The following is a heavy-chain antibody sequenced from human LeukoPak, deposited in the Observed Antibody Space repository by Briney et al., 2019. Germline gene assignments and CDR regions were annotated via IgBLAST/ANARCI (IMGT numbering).Heavy chain of an antibody. CDR2: ITTGGPNT. J-gene: IGHJ4*02. Sequence: GGSLRLSCTTSGFTFSSYTMSWVRQAPGKGLKWVSTITTGGPNTYYADSVKGRFTVSRDDSKNTLYLQMNSLRAEDTAVYYCAKDGGLWVSAHWGDSWGRGTLVTVSS. CDR3: AKDGGLWVSAHWGDS. V-gene: IGHV3-23*01. D-gene: IGHD7-27*01. CDR1: GFTFSSYT.